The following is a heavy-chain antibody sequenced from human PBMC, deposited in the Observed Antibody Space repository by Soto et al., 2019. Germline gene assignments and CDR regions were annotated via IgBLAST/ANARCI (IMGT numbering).Heavy chain of an antibody. Sequence: PSETLSLTCTVSGGSISSYYWSWIRQPPGKGLEWIGYIYYSGSTNYNPSLKSRVTISVDTSKNQFSLKLSSVTAADTAVYYCAKNFRGSFTWSWGLDAWGQGTTVTVSS. CDR3: AKNFRGSFTWSWGLDA. D-gene: IGHD2-8*02. J-gene: IGHJ6*02. CDR2: IYYSGST. V-gene: IGHV4-59*01. CDR1: GGSISSYY.